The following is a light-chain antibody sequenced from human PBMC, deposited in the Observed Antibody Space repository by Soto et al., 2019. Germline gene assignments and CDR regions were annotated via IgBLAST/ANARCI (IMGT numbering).Light chain of an antibody. CDR3: LQRIAYPLT. Sequence: ILMTQSPSSLSASVGDRVTITCRASQGISNAVDWYQQRRGKAAKCLIYSTSTLQSGVPARFSGSGSGTEFTLTISSLQPDDFATYYCLQRIAYPLTFGGGTKVDIK. V-gene: IGKV1-17*01. CDR2: STS. CDR1: QGISNA. J-gene: IGKJ4*01.